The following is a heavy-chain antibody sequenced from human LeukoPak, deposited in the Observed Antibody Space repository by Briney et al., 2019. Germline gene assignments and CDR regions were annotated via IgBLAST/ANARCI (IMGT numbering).Heavy chain of an antibody. V-gene: IGHV4-30-4*01. Sequence: SQTLSLTCTVSGGSISSGDYYWSWIRQPPGKGLEWIGYIYYSGSTYYNPSLKSRVTISVDTSKNQFSLKLSSVTAADTAIYYCQSRFLEWLLDYWGQGTLVTVSS. CDR2: IYYSGST. CDR3: QSRFLEWLLDY. D-gene: IGHD3-3*01. J-gene: IGHJ4*02. CDR1: GGSISSGDYY.